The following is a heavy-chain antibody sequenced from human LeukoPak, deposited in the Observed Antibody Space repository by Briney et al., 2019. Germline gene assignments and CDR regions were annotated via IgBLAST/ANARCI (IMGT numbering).Heavy chain of an antibody. CDR1: GYTFTSCG. D-gene: IGHD3-10*01. CDR3: ARGGGGSGMFLWT. V-gene: IGHV1-46*01. J-gene: IGHJ5*02. CDR2: INPSGGST. Sequence: ASVKVSCKASGYTFTSCGISWVRQAPGQGLEWMGIINPSGGSTSYAQKFQGRVTMTRDTSTSTVYMELSSLRSEDTAVYYCARGGGGSGMFLWTWGQGTLVTVSS.